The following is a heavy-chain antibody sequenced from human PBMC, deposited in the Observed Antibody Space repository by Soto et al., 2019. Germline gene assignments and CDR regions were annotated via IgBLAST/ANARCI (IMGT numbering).Heavy chain of an antibody. D-gene: IGHD3-10*01. CDR2: IYDSGTI. CDR3: ARHYASGTYPLEY. Sequence: LSLTCTVSGGSVSGYYWSWIRQSPENGLQWIVYIYDSGTINYNPSLKSRITVSVDTSKNQVSLKLSSVTAADTAVYYCARHYASGTYPLEYWGQGTLVTVSS. CDR1: GGSVSGYY. V-gene: IGHV4-59*08. J-gene: IGHJ4*02.